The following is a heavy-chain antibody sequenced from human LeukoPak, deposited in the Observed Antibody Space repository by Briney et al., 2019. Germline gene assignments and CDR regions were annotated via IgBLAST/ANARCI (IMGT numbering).Heavy chain of an antibody. D-gene: IGHD3-22*01. CDR2: INHSGST. J-gene: IGHJ5*02. CDR1: GGSFSGYY. CDR3: ARGPLTLTLITTTIIVTGRGGWFDP. Sequence: PSETLSLTCAVYGGSFSGYYWSWIRQPPGKGQEWIGEINHSGSTNYNPSLKSRVTISVDTSKNQFSLKLSSVTAADTAVYYCARGPLTLTLITTTIIVTGRGGWFDPWGQGTLVTVSS. V-gene: IGHV4-34*01.